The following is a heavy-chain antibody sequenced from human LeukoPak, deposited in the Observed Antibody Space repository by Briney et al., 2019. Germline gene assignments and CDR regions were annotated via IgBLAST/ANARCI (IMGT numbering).Heavy chain of an antibody. V-gene: IGHV1-18*01. Sequence: ASVKVSCKASGYTFTSYGISWVRQAPGQGLEWMGWISAYNGNTNYAQKLQGRVTMTTDTSTSTAYMELRSLRSDDTAVYYCARDRWELQAHNWFDPWAREPWSPSPQ. CDR3: ARDRWELQAHNWFDP. CDR1: GYTFTSYG. CDR2: ISAYNGNT. J-gene: IGHJ5*02. D-gene: IGHD1-26*01.